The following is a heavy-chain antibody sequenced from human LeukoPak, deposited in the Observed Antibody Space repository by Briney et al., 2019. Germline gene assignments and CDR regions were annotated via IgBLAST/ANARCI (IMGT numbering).Heavy chain of an antibody. D-gene: IGHD3-22*01. CDR3: ARDYYDSSGPPLDY. Sequence: GASVKVSCKASGYTFTSYGLSWVRHAPGQGLEWMGWISAYNGNTNYAQKLQGRVTMTTDTSTSTAYVELRSLRSDDTAVYYCARDYYDSSGPPLDYWGQGTLVTVSS. V-gene: IGHV1-18*01. J-gene: IGHJ4*02. CDR2: ISAYNGNT. CDR1: GYTFTSYG.